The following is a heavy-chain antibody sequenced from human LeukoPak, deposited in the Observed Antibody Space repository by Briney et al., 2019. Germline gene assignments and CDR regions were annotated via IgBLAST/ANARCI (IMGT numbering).Heavy chain of an antibody. J-gene: IGHJ4*02. CDR3: ARQVWGYYDSSGYQPLFDY. D-gene: IGHD3-22*01. CDR1: GGSISSYY. V-gene: IGHV4-59*08. CDR2: IYYSGST. Sequence: PSETLSLTCTVSGGSISSYYWSWIRQPPGKGLEWIGYIYYSGSTYYNPSLKSRVTISVDTSKNQFSLKLSSVTAADTAVYYCARQVWGYYDSSGYQPLFDYWGQGTLVTVSS.